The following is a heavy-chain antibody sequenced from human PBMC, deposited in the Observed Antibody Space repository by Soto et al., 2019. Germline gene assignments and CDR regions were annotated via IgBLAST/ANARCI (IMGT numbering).Heavy chain of an antibody. V-gene: IGHV4-34*02. CDR3: ARGGGNSGYFFDY. J-gene: IGHJ4*02. CDR1: GGSLGDYS. D-gene: IGHD5-12*01. CDR2: INHGGNT. Sequence: VQLRQWGAGLLKPSETLSLRCAVYGGSLGDYSWSWIRQSPEKGLEWIGEINHGGNTKYNPSLKSRVTISVDTSKNQVSLILTSATAADTAVYRCARGGGNSGYFFDYWGRGTLVTVSS.